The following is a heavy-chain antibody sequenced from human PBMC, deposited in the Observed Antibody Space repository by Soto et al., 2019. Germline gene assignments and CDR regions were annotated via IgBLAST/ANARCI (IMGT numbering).Heavy chain of an antibody. D-gene: IGHD2-2*01. CDR2: INHSGST. J-gene: IGHJ6*02. CDR1: GGSFSGYY. Sequence: SETLSLTCAVYGGSFSGYYWSWIRQPPGKGLEWIGEINHSGSTNYNPSLKSRVTISVDTSKNQFSLKLSSVTAADTAVYYCAREESIVVVPAARTAGRYGMDVWGQGTTVTVS. CDR3: AREESIVVVPAARTAGRYGMDV. V-gene: IGHV4-34*01.